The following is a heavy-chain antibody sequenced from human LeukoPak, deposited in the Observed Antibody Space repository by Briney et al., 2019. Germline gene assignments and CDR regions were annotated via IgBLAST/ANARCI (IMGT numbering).Heavy chain of an antibody. CDR3: ARDPDTALDY. V-gene: IGHV3-30*04. Sequence: GGSLRLSCAASGFTFSSYAMHWVRQAPGKGLEWVAVISYDGSNKYYADSAKGRFTISRDNSKNTLYLQMNSLRAEDTAVYYCARDPDTALDYWGQGTLVTVSS. CDR1: GFTFSSYA. J-gene: IGHJ4*02. D-gene: IGHD5-18*01. CDR2: ISYDGSNK.